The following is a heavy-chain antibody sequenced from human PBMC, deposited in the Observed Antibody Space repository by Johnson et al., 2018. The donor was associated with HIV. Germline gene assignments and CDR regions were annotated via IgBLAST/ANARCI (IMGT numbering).Heavy chain of an antibody. CDR2: ISDDGSKI. D-gene: IGHD3-3*01. Sequence: QMQLVESGGGVVQPGRSLRLSCAASGFRFSTYALHWVRQTPGKGLEWVALISDDGSKIYHADSVKGRFTISRDNSKNTLYLQMNSLRVEDTAMYYCARGPILEWLSGDGFDMWGQGTMVTV. CDR1: GFRFSTYA. CDR3: ARGPILEWLSGDGFDM. V-gene: IGHV3-30*04. J-gene: IGHJ3*02.